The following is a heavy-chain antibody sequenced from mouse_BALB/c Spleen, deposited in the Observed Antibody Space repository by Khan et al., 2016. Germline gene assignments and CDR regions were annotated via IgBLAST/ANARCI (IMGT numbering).Heavy chain of an antibody. CDR2: ISTYYGDA. Sequence: QVQLQQSGAELVRPGVSVKISCKGAGYTFTDYAMHWVKQSHAKSLEWIGVISTYYGDASYNQKFKGKATMTVDKSSSTAYMELARLTSEDSAIYSYARLYDGLYYAMDYWGQGTSVTVSS. CDR1: GYTFTDYA. D-gene: IGHD2-14*01. J-gene: IGHJ4*01. CDR3: ARLYDGLYYAMDY. V-gene: IGHV1S137*01.